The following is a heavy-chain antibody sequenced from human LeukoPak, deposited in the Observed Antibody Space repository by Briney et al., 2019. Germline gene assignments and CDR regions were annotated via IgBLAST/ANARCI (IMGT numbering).Heavy chain of an antibody. CDR3: ARGAMWLQPNDAFDI. CDR1: GGSFSGYY. CDR2: INHSGST. D-gene: IGHD3-22*01. V-gene: IGHV4-34*01. J-gene: IGHJ3*02. Sequence: SETLSLTCAVYGGSFSGYYWSWIGQPPGKGLEWIGEINHSGSTNYNPSLKSRVTISVDTSKNQFSLKSSSVTAADTAVYYCARGAMWLQPNDAFDIWGQGTLVTVSS.